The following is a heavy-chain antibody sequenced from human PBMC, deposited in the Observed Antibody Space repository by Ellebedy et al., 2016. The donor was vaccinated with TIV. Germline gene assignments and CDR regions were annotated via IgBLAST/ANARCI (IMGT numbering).Heavy chain of an antibody. CDR1: GGSFSGYY. Sequence: SETLSLTXAVYGGSFSGYYWSWIRQHPGKGLEWIGEINHSGSTNYNPSLKSRVTISVDTSKNQFSLKLSSVTAADTAVYYCARHLNYYDSSGYYWDYWGQGTLVTVSS. D-gene: IGHD3-22*01. CDR2: INHSGST. V-gene: IGHV4-34*01. CDR3: ARHLNYYDSSGYYWDY. J-gene: IGHJ4*02.